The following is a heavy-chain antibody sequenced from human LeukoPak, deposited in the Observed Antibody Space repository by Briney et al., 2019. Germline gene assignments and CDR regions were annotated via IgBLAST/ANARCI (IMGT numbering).Heavy chain of an antibody. D-gene: IGHD2-2*01. V-gene: IGHV4-59*12. J-gene: IGHJ5*02. CDR3: ARRLTQYDCSDP. CDR1: GGSISSYY. CDR2: IYYSGST. Sequence: PSETLSLTCTVSGGSISSYYWSWIRQPPGKGLEWIGYIYYSGSTNYNPSLKSRVTISVDTSKNQFSLHLNSVTPEDTAVYYCARRLTQYDCSDPWGQGILVTVSS.